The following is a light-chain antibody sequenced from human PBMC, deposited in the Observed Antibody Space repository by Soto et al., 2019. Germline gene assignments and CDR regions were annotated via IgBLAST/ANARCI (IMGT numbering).Light chain of an antibody. CDR2: TAS. Sequence: DIQLTQSPSFLSASVGDRVTVTCRASQGINSYLAWYQQKPGKAPKLLIYTASTLQSGVPSRFSGSGSGTEFTLTISSLQPEDFATYYCQQLMSYPITFGQGTRLEIK. CDR3: QQLMSYPIT. V-gene: IGKV1-9*01. J-gene: IGKJ5*01. CDR1: QGINSY.